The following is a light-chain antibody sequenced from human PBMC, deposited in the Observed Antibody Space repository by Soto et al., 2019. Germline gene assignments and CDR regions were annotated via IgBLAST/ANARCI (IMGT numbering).Light chain of an antibody. CDR3: SSYAGDNKWV. Sequence: QSALTQPPSASGSPGQSVTISCTGTSSDVGGSKYVSWYQQHPGKAPKVIIYEVSKWPSGVPDRFSGSKSGNTASLTVSGLQAEDEADYYCSSYAGDNKWVFGGGTKLTV. V-gene: IGLV2-8*01. CDR2: EVS. J-gene: IGLJ3*02. CDR1: SSDVGGSKY.